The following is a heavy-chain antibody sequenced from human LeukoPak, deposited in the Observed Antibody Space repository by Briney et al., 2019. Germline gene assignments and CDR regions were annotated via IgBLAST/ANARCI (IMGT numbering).Heavy chain of an antibody. CDR1: GFIFSTYE. CDR3: TGFDH. CDR2: IGTSGQSV. Sequence: GGSLRLSCAASGFIFSTYEMNWVRQAPGKGLEWISHIGTSGQSVYYADSVRGRFTISRDNAKNSLFLQMNNLTAEDTATYYCTGFDHWGQGALVAVSS. J-gene: IGHJ5*02. V-gene: IGHV3-48*03.